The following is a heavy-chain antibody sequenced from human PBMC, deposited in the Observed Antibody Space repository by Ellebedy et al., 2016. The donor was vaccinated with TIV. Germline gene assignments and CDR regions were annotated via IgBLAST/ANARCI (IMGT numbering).Heavy chain of an antibody. CDR2: INPNGGST. V-gene: IGHV1-46*01. Sequence: AASVKVSCKASGYTFSTYYMHWVRQAPGEGLEWVGLINPNGGSTLYTPKFQDRITLTRDSSTTTVYMELSSLTSEDTAVYYCARVSNIAVAAAHLWGQGTLVTVSS. D-gene: IGHD6-19*01. CDR3: ARVSNIAVAAAHL. CDR1: GYTFSTYY. J-gene: IGHJ4*02.